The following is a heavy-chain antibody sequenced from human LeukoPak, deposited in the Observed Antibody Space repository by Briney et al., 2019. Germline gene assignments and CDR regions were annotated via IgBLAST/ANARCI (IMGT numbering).Heavy chain of an antibody. J-gene: IGHJ4*02. CDR3: ATRGRGSSRYGSGSYFSY. D-gene: IGHD3-10*01. Sequence: GSLRLSCAASGFTFSSYSMNWVRQAPGKGLEWVSYISSSSSTIYYADSVKGRFTISRDNAKNSLYLQMNSLRAEDTAVYYCATRGRGSSRYGSGSYFSYWGQGTLVTVSS. CDR1: GFTFSSYS. CDR2: ISSSSSTI. V-gene: IGHV3-48*01.